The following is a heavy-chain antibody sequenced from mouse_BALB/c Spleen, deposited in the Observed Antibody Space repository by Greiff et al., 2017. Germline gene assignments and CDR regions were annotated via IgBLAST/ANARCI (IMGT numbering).Heavy chain of an antibody. D-gene: IGHD2-4*01. Sequence: VMLVESGPGLVAPSQSLSITCTVSGFSLTSYGVHWVRQPPGKGLEWLGVIWAGGSTNYNSALMSRLSISKDNSKSQVFLKMNSLQTDDTAMYYCAREPSTMITLRGCAYGGQGTLVTVSA. CDR3: AREPSTMITLRGCAY. J-gene: IGHJ3*01. V-gene: IGHV2-9*02. CDR1: GFSLTSYG. CDR2: IWAGGST.